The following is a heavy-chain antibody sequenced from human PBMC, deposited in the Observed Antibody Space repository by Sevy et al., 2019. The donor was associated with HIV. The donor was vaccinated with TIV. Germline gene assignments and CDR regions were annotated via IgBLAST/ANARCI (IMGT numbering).Heavy chain of an antibody. CDR2: IKQDGSDK. CDR3: XXXXXGIGMDV. D-gene: IGHD6-13*01. J-gene: IGHJ6*02. CDR1: GFTFSSHW. V-gene: IGHV3-7*01. Sequence: GGSLRLSCATSGFTFSSHWMSWVRQAPGKGLEWVANIKQDGSDKYYVDSVKGRFTISRDNAKNSLSLQMNSLRAEDXXXXXXXXXXXGIGMDVWGQGTTVTVSS.